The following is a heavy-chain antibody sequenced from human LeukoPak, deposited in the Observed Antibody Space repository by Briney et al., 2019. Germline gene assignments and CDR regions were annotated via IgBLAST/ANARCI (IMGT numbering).Heavy chain of an antibody. V-gene: IGHV4-39*07. Sequence: SETLSLTCTVSGGSISSSSYYWGWIRQPPGKGLEWIGSIYYSGSTYYNPSLKSRVTISVDTSKNQFSLRLSSVTAADTAVYYCARVQYYYDSSGYYYRWYYFDYWGQGTLVTVSS. D-gene: IGHD3-22*01. CDR1: GGSISSSSYY. CDR3: ARVQYYYDSSGYYYRWYYFDY. J-gene: IGHJ4*02. CDR2: IYYSGST.